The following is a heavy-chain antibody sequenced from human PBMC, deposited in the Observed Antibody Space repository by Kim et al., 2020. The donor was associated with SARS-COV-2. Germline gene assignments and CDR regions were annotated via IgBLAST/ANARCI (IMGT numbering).Heavy chain of an antibody. CDR3: AKDTSRSTTFGGAIDY. CDR1: GFTFDDYA. J-gene: IGHJ4*01. D-gene: IGHD3-16*01. V-gene: IGHV3-9*01. Sequence: GGSLRLSCAASGFTFDDYAMHWVRQAPGKGLEWVSGISWNSGSIGYADSVKGRFTISRDNAKNSLYLQMNSLRAEDTALYYCAKDTSRSTTFGGAIDYWG. CDR2: ISWNSGSI.